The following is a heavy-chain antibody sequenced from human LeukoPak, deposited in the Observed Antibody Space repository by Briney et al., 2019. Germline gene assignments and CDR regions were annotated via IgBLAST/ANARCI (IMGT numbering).Heavy chain of an antibody. Sequence: VASVKVSCTASGYTFTSYYMHWVRQAPGQRLEWRGIINPSGGSTSYAQKFQGRVTMTRDTSTSTVYMELSSLRSEDTAVYYCASDILTGYDAFDIWGQGTMVTVSS. CDR3: ASDILTGYDAFDI. CDR2: INPSGGST. V-gene: IGHV1-46*01. CDR1: GYTFTSYY. D-gene: IGHD3-9*01. J-gene: IGHJ3*02.